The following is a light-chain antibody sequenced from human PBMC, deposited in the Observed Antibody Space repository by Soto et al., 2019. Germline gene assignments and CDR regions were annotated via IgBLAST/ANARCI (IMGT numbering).Light chain of an antibody. V-gene: IGKV1-39*01. CDR2: DAS. J-gene: IGKJ4*01. Sequence: DIQMTQSPSSLSASVGDRVTITCRASQSIAPFLNWYQHKPGKAPKLLIYDASSLQSGVSSRFSGSGSGTEFNLTISSLQSEDFAVYYCQQYYDWPLTFGGGTKVEIK. CDR3: QQYYDWPLT. CDR1: QSIAPF.